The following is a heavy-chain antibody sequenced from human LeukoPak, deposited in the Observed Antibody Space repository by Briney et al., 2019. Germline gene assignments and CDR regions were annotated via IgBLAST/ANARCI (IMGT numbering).Heavy chain of an antibody. D-gene: IGHD3-10*01. J-gene: IGHJ4*02. V-gene: IGHV4-39*07. CDR2: IYYSGTT. CDR3: ARVGYSGSGNYYNDRGAFDY. Sequence: SETLSLTCTVSRGSISGSTYYSGWIRQPPGKELEWLGSIYYSGTTYYNPSLKSRVTISVDTSKHQFSLKVSSVTAADTAVYYCARVGYSGSGNYYNDRGAFDYWGQGTLVTVSS. CDR1: RGSISGSTYY.